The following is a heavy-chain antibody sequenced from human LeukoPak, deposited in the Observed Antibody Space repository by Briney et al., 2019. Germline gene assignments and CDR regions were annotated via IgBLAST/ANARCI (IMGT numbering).Heavy chain of an antibody. CDR1: GGSISSYY. CDR3: ARSGYTSSWYYIDY. Sequence: TSETLSLTCTVSGGSISSYYWSWIRQPPGKGLEWIGYIYYSGSTNYNPSLKSRVTISVDTSKNQFSLRLSSVTAADTAVYYCARSGYTSSWYYIDYWGQGTLVSVSS. V-gene: IGHV4-59*01. D-gene: IGHD6-13*01. CDR2: IYYSGST. J-gene: IGHJ4*02.